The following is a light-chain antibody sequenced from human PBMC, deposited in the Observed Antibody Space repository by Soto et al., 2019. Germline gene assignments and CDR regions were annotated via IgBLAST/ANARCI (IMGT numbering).Light chain of an antibody. CDR1: QDIGRY. Sequence: ETVLTQSPATLSLSPGERATLSCRASQDIGRYLIWYQQKPGQAPRLLIHDTSSRATGIPSRFSGSGSGTDFTLTISSLEPEDFAVYYCQQRSNWPPTFGPGTKVDIK. V-gene: IGKV3-11*01. J-gene: IGKJ3*01. CDR3: QQRSNWPPT. CDR2: DTS.